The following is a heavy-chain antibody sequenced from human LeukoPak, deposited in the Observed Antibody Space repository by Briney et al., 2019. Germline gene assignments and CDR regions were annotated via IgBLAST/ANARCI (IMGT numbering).Heavy chain of an antibody. CDR2: ISDSGGST. J-gene: IGHJ3*02. V-gene: IGHV3-23*01. D-gene: IGHD6-19*01. CDR1: GFTFSSYA. CDR3: ANLRGIAVVEYAFDI. Sequence: GGSLRLSCAASGFTFSSYAMSWVRQAPGRGLEWVSAISDSGGSTYYADSVKGRFTISRDNSKNTLYLQMNSLRAEDTAVYYCANLRGIAVVEYAFDIWGQGTMVTVSS.